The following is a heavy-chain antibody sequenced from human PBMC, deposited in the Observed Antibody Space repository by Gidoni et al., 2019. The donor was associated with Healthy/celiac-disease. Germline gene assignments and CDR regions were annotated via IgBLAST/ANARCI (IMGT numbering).Heavy chain of an antibody. J-gene: IGHJ4*02. CDR3: VAIFGGAGKDY. Sequence: EVQLLESGGGLVQPGGSLSLSCAASGFTFSSYAMGWVRQAPGKGLEWVSAISGSGGSTYYADSVKGRFTISRDNSKNTLYLQMNSLRAEDTAVYYCVAIFGGAGKDYWGQGTLVTVSS. D-gene: IGHD3-3*01. CDR1: GFTFSSYA. CDR2: ISGSGGST. V-gene: IGHV3-23*01.